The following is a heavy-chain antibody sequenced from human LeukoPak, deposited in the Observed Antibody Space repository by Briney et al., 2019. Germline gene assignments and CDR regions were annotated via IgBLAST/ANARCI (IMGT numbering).Heavy chain of an antibody. CDR1: GFTLSSYW. V-gene: IGHV3-7*01. CDR2: VKQDGSEK. CDR3: ARALDTGSSRYQPFEY. D-gene: IGHD2-2*01. Sequence: PGGCLRLSCAASGFTLSSYWMSWVSLAPGKGLEWVANVKQDGSEKYYVDSVKGRFTISRDNAKNSLFLQMNSLRAEDTAVYYCARALDTGSSRYQPFEYWGQGTLVTVSS. J-gene: IGHJ4*02.